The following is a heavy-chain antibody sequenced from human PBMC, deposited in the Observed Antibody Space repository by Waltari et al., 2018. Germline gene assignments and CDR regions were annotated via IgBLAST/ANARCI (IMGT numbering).Heavy chain of an antibody. D-gene: IGHD3-10*01. V-gene: IGHV3-9*01. CDR3: AKDIVSGVRGVIDYYYYGMDV. CDR1: GFTFDDYA. J-gene: IGHJ6*02. Sequence: EVQLVESGGGLVQPGRSLRLSCAASGFTFDDYAMHWVRQAPGKGLEWGSGISVNSGSTGHADSVKGRFPISRDNAKNSLYLQMNSLRAEDTALYYCAKDIVSGVRGVIDYYYYGMDVWGQGTTVTVSS. CDR2: ISVNSGST.